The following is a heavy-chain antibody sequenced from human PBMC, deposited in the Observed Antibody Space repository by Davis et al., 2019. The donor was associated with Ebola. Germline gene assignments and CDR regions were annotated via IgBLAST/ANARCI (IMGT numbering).Heavy chain of an antibody. CDR3: ARGPRWGGEVYNDY. CDR2: ISSSSSYI. Sequence: GGSLRLSCAASGFTFSSYSMNWVRQAPGKGLEWVSSISSSSSYIYYADSVKDRFTISRDNAKNSLYLQMNSLRAEDTAVYYCARGPRWGGEVYNDYWGQGTLVTVSS. CDR1: GFTFSSYS. V-gene: IGHV3-21*01. D-gene: IGHD2-21*01. J-gene: IGHJ4*02.